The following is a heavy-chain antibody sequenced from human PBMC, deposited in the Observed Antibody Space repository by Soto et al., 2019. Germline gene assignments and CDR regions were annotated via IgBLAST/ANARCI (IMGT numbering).Heavy chain of an antibody. D-gene: IGHD6-13*01. CDR1: GFTFDDYA. Sequence: EVQLVESGGGLVQPGRSLRLSCAASGFTFDDYAMHCVRQAPGNGLEWVSGTSWNSGSIGYADSVKGRFTISRDNAKNSLYLQMNSLRDEATALYYLAKAGYSSSWSIYYYYYMDVWGKGTTVTVSS. CDR2: TSWNSGSI. CDR3: AKAGYSSSWSIYYYYYMDV. J-gene: IGHJ6*03. V-gene: IGHV3-9*01.